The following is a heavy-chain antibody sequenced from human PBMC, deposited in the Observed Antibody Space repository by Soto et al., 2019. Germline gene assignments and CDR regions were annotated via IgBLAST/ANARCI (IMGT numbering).Heavy chain of an antibody. CDR1: GFTFSNAW. J-gene: IGHJ5*02. Sequence: GGSLRLSCAASGFTFSNAWMNWVRQAPGKVLEWVGRIKSKTDGGTTDYAAPVKGRFTISRDDSKNTLYLQMNSLKTEDTAVYYCTTETPPPTYYDFWSGYYSRWFDPWGQGTLVTVSS. V-gene: IGHV3-15*07. CDR2: IKSKTDGGTT. D-gene: IGHD3-3*01. CDR3: TTETPPPTYYDFWSGYYSRWFDP.